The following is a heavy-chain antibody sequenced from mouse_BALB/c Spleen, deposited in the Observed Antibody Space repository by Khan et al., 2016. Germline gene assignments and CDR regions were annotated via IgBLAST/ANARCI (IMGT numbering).Heavy chain of an antibody. CDR2: ISYSGST. CDR1: GYSITSDYA. D-gene: IGHD2-4*01. J-gene: IGHJ2*01. V-gene: IGHV3-2*02. Sequence: EVQLQESGPGLVKPSQSLSLTCTVTGYSITSDYAWNWIRQFPGNKLEWMGYISYSGSTSYNPSLKSRISITRDTSKNQFFLQLNSVTTEDTATXYGARSYDYDGYFDYWGQGTTLTVSS. CDR3: ARSYDYDGYFDY.